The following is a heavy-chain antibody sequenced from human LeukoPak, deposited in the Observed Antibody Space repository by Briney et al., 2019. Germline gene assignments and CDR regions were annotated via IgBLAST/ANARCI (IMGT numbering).Heavy chain of an antibody. Sequence: SETLSLTCTVSGGSISSSSYYRGWIRQPPGKGLEWIGSIYYSGSTYYNPSLKSRVTISVDTSKNQFSLKLSSVTAADTAMYYCATGVHIVVVTAVPGGYNRFDPWGQGTLVTVSS. CDR1: GGSISSSSYY. J-gene: IGHJ5*02. V-gene: IGHV4-39*07. CDR3: ATGVHIVVVTAVPGGYNRFDP. CDR2: IYYSGST. D-gene: IGHD2-21*02.